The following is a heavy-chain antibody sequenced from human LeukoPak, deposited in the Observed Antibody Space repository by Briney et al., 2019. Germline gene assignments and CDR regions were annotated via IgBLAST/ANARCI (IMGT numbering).Heavy chain of an antibody. CDR1: GFTFDDYA. D-gene: IGHD6-19*01. CDR2: ISWNSGSI. Sequence: GGSLRLSCAASGFTFDDYAMHWVRQAPGKGLEWVSGISWNSGSIGYADSVKGRFTISRDNAKNSLYLQMNSLRAEDTALYYCAQDTVAGTGIFDYWGQGTLVTVSS. J-gene: IGHJ4*02. CDR3: AQDTVAGTGIFDY. V-gene: IGHV3-9*01.